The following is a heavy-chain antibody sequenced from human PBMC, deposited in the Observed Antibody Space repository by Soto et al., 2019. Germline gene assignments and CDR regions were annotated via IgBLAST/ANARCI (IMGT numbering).Heavy chain of an antibody. D-gene: IGHD2-2*01. CDR1: GFTFSDYY. CDR2: ISSSGSTI. J-gene: IGHJ6*02. V-gene: IGHV3-11*01. Sequence: GGALRLSCTGTGFTFSDYYMSWIRQAPGKGLEWVSYISSSGSTIYYADSVKGRFTISRDNAKNSLYLQMNSLRAEDTAVYYCARDLVPAAMPDYYYYGMDVWGQGTTVTVSS. CDR3: ARDLVPAAMPDYYYYGMDV.